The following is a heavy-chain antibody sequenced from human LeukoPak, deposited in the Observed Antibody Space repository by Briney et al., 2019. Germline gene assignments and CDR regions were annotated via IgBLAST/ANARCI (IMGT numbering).Heavy chain of an antibody. CDR3: ARHYYGSGSYSDY. J-gene: IGHJ4*02. CDR2: IYHSGST. V-gene: IGHV4-38-2*01. Sequence: PSETLSLTCAVSGYSISSGYYWGWIRQPPGKGLEWIGSIYHSGSTYYNPSLKSRVTISVDTSKNQFSLKLSSVTAAATAVYYCARHYYGSGSYSDYWGQGTLVTVSS. CDR1: GYSISSGYY. D-gene: IGHD3-10*01.